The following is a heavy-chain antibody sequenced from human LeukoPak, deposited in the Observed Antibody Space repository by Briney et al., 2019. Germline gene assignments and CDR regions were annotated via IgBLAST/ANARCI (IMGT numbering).Heavy chain of an antibody. D-gene: IGHD2-21*02. CDR2: IWYDGSNK. J-gene: IGHJ6*02. V-gene: IGHV3-33*01. CDR1: GFTFSRYG. Sequence: GGSLRLSCAASGFTFSRYGLHWVRQAPGKGLEWVAVIWYDGSNKYYADSVKGRFTISRDNSNNTLFLQMNSLRADDTAVYYCARELAVVTAYGMDVWGQGTTVTVSS. CDR3: ARELAVVTAYGMDV.